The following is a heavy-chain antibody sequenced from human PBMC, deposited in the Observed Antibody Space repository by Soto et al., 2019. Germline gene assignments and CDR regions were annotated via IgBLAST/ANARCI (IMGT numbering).Heavy chain of an antibody. V-gene: IGHV4-59*01. J-gene: IGHJ5*02. CDR3: ARGGYCSGGSCYPHGGWFDP. Sequence: SETLSLTCTVSGGSISSYYWSWIRQPPGKGLEWIGYIYYSGSTNYNPSLKSRVTISVDTSKNQFSLKLSSVTAADTAVYYCARGGYCSGGSCYPHGGWFDPWGQGTLVTVSS. CDR1: GGSISSYY. CDR2: IYYSGST. D-gene: IGHD2-15*01.